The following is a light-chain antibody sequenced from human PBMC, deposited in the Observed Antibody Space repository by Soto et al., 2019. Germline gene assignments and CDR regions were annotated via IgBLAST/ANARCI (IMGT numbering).Light chain of an antibody. CDR2: DAS. V-gene: IGKV1-5*01. CDR1: QSISSW. CDR3: QQYNSYSRT. Sequence: IQMTQSPSTLSASVGDRVIITCRASQSISSWLAWYQQKPGKAPKLLIYDASSLESGVPSRFSGSGSGTEFTLTISSLQPDDFATYYCQQYNSYSRTFGQWTKV. J-gene: IGKJ1*01.